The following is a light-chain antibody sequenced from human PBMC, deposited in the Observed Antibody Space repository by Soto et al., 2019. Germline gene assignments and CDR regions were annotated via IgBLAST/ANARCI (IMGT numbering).Light chain of an antibody. CDR3: QNYNHFPRT. Sequence: IQLTQSPSTLSGSVGDRVTIPSRASQAISNWLAWYQQKPRKAPKLLIYNASPLESGVPSRFSGSGFGTEFTLTISGLQPEDFATYYCQNYNHFPRTFGQGTKVDIK. V-gene: IGKV1-5*01. CDR1: QAISNW. J-gene: IGKJ1*01. CDR2: NAS.